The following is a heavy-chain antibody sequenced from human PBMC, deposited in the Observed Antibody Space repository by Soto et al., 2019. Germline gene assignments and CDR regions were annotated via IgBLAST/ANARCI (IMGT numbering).Heavy chain of an antibody. CDR2: IYHLGNT. J-gene: IGHJ5*02. Sequence: SETLSLTCAVSGGSISSTNWWSWVRQPPGKGLEWIGEIYHLGNTNYNPSLKSRVTISVDRSKNQFSLNLSSVTAADTAMYYCARGEAYCSGGTCYYRFDPWGQGTLVTVSS. CDR1: GGSISSTNW. CDR3: ARGEAYCSGGTCYYRFDP. V-gene: IGHV4-4*02. D-gene: IGHD2-15*01.